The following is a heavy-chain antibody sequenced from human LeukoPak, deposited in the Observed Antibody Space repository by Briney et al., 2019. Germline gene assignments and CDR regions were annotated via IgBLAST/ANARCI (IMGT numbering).Heavy chain of an antibody. D-gene: IGHD3-22*01. V-gene: IGHV5-51*01. J-gene: IGHJ4*02. Sequence: HGESLKISCKGSGYSFTSYWIGWVRQMPGKGLEWMGIIYPGDPDTRYSPSFQGQVTISADKSISTAYLQWSSLKASDTAMYYCARRPDYYDSSGYLDYWGQGILVTVSS. CDR3: ARRPDYYDSSGYLDY. CDR1: GYSFTSYW. CDR2: IYPGDPDT.